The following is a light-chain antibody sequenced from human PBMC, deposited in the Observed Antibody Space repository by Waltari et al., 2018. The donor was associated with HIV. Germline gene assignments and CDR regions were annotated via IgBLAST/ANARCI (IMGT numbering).Light chain of an antibody. J-gene: IGLJ1*01. CDR1: TEAVTSGHF. Sequence: QTVVTQEPSLTVSPGGTVILPCASSTEAVTSGHFQTWFQQKPGKAPRALIYSPSNKNSWTPARFAGSLLGGKAALTLSGVQPEDEAEYYCLLYYGGAQRYVFGTGTRVTVL. CDR3: LLYYGGAQRYV. CDR2: SPS. V-gene: IGLV7-43*01.